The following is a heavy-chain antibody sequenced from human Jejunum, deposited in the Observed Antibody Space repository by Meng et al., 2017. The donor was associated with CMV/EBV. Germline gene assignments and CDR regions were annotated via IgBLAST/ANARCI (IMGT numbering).Heavy chain of an antibody. CDR2: INEDGSDE. V-gene: IGHV3-7*01. CDR1: GFTFSRSW. J-gene: IGHJ4*02. D-gene: IGHD3-10*01. CDR3: ARDPLRGALDY. Sequence: AASGFTFSRSWMSWVRQAPGKGLEWVDNINEDGSDEYYVDSMKGRFTISRDNAKTSLYLQLSSLRPEDTAVYYCARDPLRGALDYWGQGTLVTVSS.